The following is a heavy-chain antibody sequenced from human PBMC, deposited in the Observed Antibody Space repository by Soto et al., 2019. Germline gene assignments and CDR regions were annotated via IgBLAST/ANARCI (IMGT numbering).Heavy chain of an antibody. Sequence: EVQLVESGGGLVKPGGSLRLSGAASGFTFSSYSMNWVRQAPGKGLEWVSSISSSSSYIYYADSVKGRFTISRDNAKNSLYLQMNSLRAEDTAVYYCARAEKSGLVVVPAAIVQYYYYGMDVWGQGTTVTVSS. CDR2: ISSSSSYI. V-gene: IGHV3-21*01. CDR3: ARAEKSGLVVVPAAIVQYYYYGMDV. D-gene: IGHD2-2*01. CDR1: GFTFSSYS. J-gene: IGHJ6*02.